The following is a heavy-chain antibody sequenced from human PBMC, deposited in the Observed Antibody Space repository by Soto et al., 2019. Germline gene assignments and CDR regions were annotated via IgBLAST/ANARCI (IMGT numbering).Heavy chain of an antibody. CDR1: GYTFTSYY. J-gene: IGHJ3*02. CDR2: INPSGGST. Sequence: QVQLVQSGAEVKKPGASVKVSCKASGYTFTSYYMHWVRQAPGQGLEWMGIINPSGGSTSYAQKFQGRVTMTRDTSTSTVYMELSSLRSEDTAVYYCARDKAGYYDSSGPSHASDIWGQGTMVTVSS. CDR3: ARDKAGYYDSSGPSHASDI. D-gene: IGHD3-22*01. V-gene: IGHV1-46*01.